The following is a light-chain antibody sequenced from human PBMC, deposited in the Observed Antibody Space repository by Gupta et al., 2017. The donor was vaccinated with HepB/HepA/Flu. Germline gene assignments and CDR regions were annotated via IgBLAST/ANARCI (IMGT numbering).Light chain of an antibody. CDR1: SSNIGLGHD. Sequence: QSVLPQPPSVSGAPWQRVTISCTGSSSNIGLGHDVHWYQQLPGTAPKLLIYGNIYRPSGVPDRFSASKSVTSASLAISGLQAEDEAVYYCQSYDTSLHVVFGGGTKLTVL. CDR3: QSYDTSLHVV. J-gene: IGLJ2*01. V-gene: IGLV1-40*01. CDR2: GNI.